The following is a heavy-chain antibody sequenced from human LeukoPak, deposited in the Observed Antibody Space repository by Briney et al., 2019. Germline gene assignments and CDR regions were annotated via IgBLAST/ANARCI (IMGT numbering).Heavy chain of an antibody. D-gene: IGHD3-22*01. V-gene: IGHV1-8*01. CDR2: MNPNSGNT. Sequence: ASVKVSCKASGYTFTSYDINWVRQATGQGLEWMGWMNPNSGNTGYAQKFQGRVTMTRNTSISTAYMELSSLRSEDTAVYYCARAYYGSSGYYPRFDYWGQGTLVTVSS. J-gene: IGHJ4*02. CDR1: GYTFTSYD. CDR3: ARAYYGSSGYYPRFDY.